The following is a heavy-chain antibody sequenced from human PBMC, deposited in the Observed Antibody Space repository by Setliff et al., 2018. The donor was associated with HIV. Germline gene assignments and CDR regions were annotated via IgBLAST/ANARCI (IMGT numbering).Heavy chain of an antibody. CDR2: INGDGTTT. V-gene: IGHV3-74*01. Sequence: RLSCAVSGLTFSRNWFHWVRQAPGKGLEWVSRINGDGTTTNYADSVKGRFSISRDNAKNTLYLHMNSLRAEDTALYYCARAKVTAAWGYYFDYWGQGMLVTVSS. CDR1: GLTFSRNW. D-gene: IGHD6-13*01. J-gene: IGHJ4*02. CDR3: ARAKVTAAWGYYFDY.